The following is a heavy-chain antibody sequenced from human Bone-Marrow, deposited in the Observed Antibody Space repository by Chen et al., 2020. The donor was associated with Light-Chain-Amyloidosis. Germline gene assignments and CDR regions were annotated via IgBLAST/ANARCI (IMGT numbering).Heavy chain of an antibody. V-gene: IGHV4-39*01. CDR1: GCSISSSSYY. CDR3: ARLYCSGGSCRYYYYYMDV. D-gene: IGHD2-15*01. Sequence: QLQLQESGPGLVKPSETLSLTCTVSGCSISSSSYYWGWIRQPPGKGLEWIGSIYYSGSTYYNPSLKSRVTISVDTSKNQFSLKLSSVTAADTAVYYCARLYCSGGSCRYYYYYMDVWGKGTTVTVSS. CDR2: IYYSGST. J-gene: IGHJ6*03.